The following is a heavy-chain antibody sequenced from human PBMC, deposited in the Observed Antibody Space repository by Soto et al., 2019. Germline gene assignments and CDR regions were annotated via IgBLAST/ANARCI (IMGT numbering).Heavy chain of an antibody. CDR3: AREFPCYVSSDSYIEY. CDR1: GYSVSGNSAA. V-gene: IGHV6-1*01. CDR2: TYYRSRWYN. Sequence: SQTLSLTCAISGYSVSGNSAAWNWIRQSPSRGLEWLGRTYYRSRWYNDYAVSVKSRITVTPDTYKNQFSLHLNSVTPEDTAVYYCAREFPCYVSSDSYIEYWAQGALVTVSS. J-gene: IGHJ4*02. D-gene: IGHD6-19*01.